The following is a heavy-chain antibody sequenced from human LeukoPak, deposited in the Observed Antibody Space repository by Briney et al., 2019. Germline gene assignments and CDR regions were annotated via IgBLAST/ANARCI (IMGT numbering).Heavy chain of an antibody. CDR3: ARAGIAVAYNWFDP. D-gene: IGHD6-19*01. CDR1: GFTFDDYG. Sequence: GGSLRLSCAASGFTFDDYGMSWVRQAPGKGLEWVSAISGSGGSTYYADSVKGRFTISRDNAKNSLYLQMNSLRAEDTAVYYCARAGIAVAYNWFDPWGQGTLVTVSS. V-gene: IGHV3-20*04. CDR2: ISGSGGST. J-gene: IGHJ5*02.